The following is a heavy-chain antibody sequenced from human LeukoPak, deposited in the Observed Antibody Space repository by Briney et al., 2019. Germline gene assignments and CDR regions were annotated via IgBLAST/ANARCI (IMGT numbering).Heavy chain of an antibody. D-gene: IGHD3-3*01. V-gene: IGHV1-69*05. J-gene: IGHJ3*02. Sequence: SVKASCKASGGTFSSYAISRVRQAPGQGLEWVGGIIPIFGTAKYAQKVQGRVTMSTDESTSTAYMELSSLRSEDTAVYYCAREGGITVFGVAQPGGAFDIWGQGTMVIVSS. CDR1: GGTFSSYA. CDR2: IIPIFGTA. CDR3: AREGGITVFGVAQPGGAFDI.